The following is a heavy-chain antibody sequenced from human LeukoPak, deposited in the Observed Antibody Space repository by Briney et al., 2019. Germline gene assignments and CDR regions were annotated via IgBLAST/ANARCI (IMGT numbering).Heavy chain of an antibody. CDR3: ARVSSWYYFDY. V-gene: IGHV3-7*01. Sequence: GGSLRLSCAASGVTFSSYWMSWVRQAPGKGLEWVANVKQDGSEKDYVDSVKGRFTISRDNAKNSLHLQMNSLGAEDTAVYYCARVSSWYYFDYWGQGTLVTVSS. D-gene: IGHD6-13*01. CDR1: GVTFSSYW. J-gene: IGHJ4*02. CDR2: VKQDGSEK.